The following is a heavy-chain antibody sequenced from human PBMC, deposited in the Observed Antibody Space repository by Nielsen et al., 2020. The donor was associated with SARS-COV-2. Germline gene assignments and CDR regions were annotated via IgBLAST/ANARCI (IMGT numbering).Heavy chain of an antibody. CDR1: GFTFSDYY. CDR2: ISSSGSTI. D-gene: IGHD2-2*01. Sequence: GGSLRLSCAASGFTFSDYYMSWIRQAPGKGLEWVSYISSSGSTIYYADSVKGRFTISRDNAKNSLYLQMNSLRAEDTAVYYCAREFKVRDIVVVPAAASYNWFDPWGQGTLVTVSS. CDR3: AREFKVRDIVVVPAAASYNWFDP. J-gene: IGHJ5*02. V-gene: IGHV3-11*04.